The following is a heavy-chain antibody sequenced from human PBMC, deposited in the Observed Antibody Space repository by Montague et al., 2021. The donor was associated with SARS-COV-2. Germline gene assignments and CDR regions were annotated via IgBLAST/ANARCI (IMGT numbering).Heavy chain of an antibody. CDR2: IYYSGTT. V-gene: IGHV4-39*01. J-gene: IGHJ3*02. Sequence: SETLSLTCAVSGGSISSSDFYWGWIRQPPGKGLEWIGTIYYSGTTYYSPSLKSRVTISVDTSKNQFSLKLNSVTAADASVYFCARHDARGDCPYTTCMGAFDIWGQGTMVTVSS. CDR1: GGSISSSDFY. D-gene: IGHD3-16*01. CDR3: ARHDARGDCPYTTCMGAFDI.